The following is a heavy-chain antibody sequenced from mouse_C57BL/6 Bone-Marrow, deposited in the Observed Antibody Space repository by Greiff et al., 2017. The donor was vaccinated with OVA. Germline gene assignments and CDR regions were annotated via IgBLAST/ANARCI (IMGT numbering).Heavy chain of an antibody. V-gene: IGHV14-4*01. CDR1: GFNIKDDY. J-gene: IGHJ2*01. D-gene: IGHD1-1*01. Sequence: EVQLQQSGAELVRPGASVKLSCTASGFNIKDDYMHWVKQRPEQGLEWIGWIDPENGDTEYASKFQGKATITADTSSNTAYLQLSSLTSEDTAVYYCTTGYGSSYDYWGQGTTRTVSS. CDR2: IDPENGDT. CDR3: TTGYGSSYDY.